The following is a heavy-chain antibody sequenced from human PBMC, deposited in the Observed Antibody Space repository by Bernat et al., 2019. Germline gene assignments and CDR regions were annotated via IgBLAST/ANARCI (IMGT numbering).Heavy chain of an antibody. CDR1: GGSISSGGYS. V-gene: IGHV4-30-2*01. CDR3: ARVRTYCGGDCPDYFDY. J-gene: IGHJ4*02. CDR2: IYHSGST. D-gene: IGHD2-21*02. Sequence: QLQLQESGSGLVKPSQTLPLTCAVSGGSISSGGYSWSWIRQPPGKGLEWIGYIYHSGSTYYNPSLKSRVTISVDRSKNQFSPKLSSVTAADTAVYYCARVRTYCGGDCPDYFDYWGQGTLVTVSS.